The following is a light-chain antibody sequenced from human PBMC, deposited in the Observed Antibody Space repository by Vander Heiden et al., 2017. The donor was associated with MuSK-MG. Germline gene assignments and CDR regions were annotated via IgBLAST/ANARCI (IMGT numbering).Light chain of an antibody. J-gene: IGKJ1*01. CDR2: GAS. CDR3: QQYNNWPPGT. Sequence: EIVMTQSPATLSVSPGERATLSCRASQSVSSNLAWYQQKPGQAPRLLIYGASTRATGIPARFSGSWYGTEFTLTISSLQSEDFAVYYCQQYNNWPPGTFGQGTKVEIK. CDR1: QSVSSN. V-gene: IGKV3-15*01.